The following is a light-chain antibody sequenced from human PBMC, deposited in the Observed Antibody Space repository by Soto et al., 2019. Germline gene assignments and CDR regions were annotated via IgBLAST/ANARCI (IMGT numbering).Light chain of an antibody. CDR1: SSNIGAGYD. J-gene: IGLJ1*01. CDR2: GNS. CDR3: QSYDSSLGRV. V-gene: IGLV1-40*01. Sequence: QSALTQPPSVSGAPGQRVTISCTGSSSNIGAGYDVHWYQQLPGTAPKLLIYGNSNRPSGVPDRFSGSKSGTSASLAITGLQAEDEADYYCQSYDSSLGRVFGTGTKLTVL.